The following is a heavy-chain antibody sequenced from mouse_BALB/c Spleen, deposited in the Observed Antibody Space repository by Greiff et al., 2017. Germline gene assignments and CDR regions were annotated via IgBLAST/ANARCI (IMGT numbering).Heavy chain of an antibody. CDR1: GYAFSSYW. V-gene: IGHV1-80*01. Sequence: QVQLQQSGAELVRPGSSVKISCKASGYAFSSYWMNWVKQRPGQGLEWIGQIYPGDGDTNYNGKFKGKATLTADKSSSTAYMQLSSLTSEDSAVYFCARRGTTVVAEDYWGQGTTLTVSS. CDR3: ARRGTTVVAEDY. CDR2: IYPGDGDT. J-gene: IGHJ2*01. D-gene: IGHD1-1*01.